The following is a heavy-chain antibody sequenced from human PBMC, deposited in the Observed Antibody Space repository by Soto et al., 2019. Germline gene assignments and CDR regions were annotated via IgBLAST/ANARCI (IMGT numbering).Heavy chain of an antibody. J-gene: IGHJ4*02. CDR1: GDSLSSSRYY. CDR3: ARHLHPTTGYCASTSCYHIDY. V-gene: IGHV4-39*01. CDR2: IYYRGST. D-gene: IGHD2-2*01. Sequence: PSETLSLTCTVSGDSLSSSRYYWGWVRQPPGKGLEWLGSIYYRGSTYYSPSLKSRVTISVDTSKNQFSLKLSSVTAADSAVYDCARHLHPTTGYCASTSCYHIDYLGQRVLVSVS.